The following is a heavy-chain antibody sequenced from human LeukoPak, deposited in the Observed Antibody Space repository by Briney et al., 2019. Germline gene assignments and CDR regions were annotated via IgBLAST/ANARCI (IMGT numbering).Heavy chain of an antibody. CDR1: GYTFTSYY. CDR2: INPSGGST. CDR3: ARGPGDYGDY. J-gene: IGHJ4*02. V-gene: IGHV1-46*04. Sequence: ASVKVSCKASGYTFTSYYMHWVRQAPGQGLEWMGIINPSGGSTTYAQRLQGRVTMTRDTSTSTDYMELSSLRSEDTAVYYCARGPGDYGDYWGQGTLVTVSS.